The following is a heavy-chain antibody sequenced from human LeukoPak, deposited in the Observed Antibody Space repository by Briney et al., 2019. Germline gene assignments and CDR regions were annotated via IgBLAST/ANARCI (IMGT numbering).Heavy chain of an antibody. V-gene: IGHV4-34*01. D-gene: IGHD3-10*01. J-gene: IGHJ4*02. CDR1: GGSFSGYY. CDR2: INHSGST. Sequence: PSETLSLTCAVYGGSFSGYYRSWIRQPPGKGLEWIGEINHSGSTNYNPSLKSRVTISVDTSKNQFSLKLSSVTAADTAVYYCASTGSYSGRFDYWGQGTLVTVSS. CDR3: ASTGSYSGRFDY.